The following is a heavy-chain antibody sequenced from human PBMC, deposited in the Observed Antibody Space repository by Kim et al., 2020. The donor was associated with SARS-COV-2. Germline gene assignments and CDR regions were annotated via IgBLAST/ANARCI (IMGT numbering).Heavy chain of an antibody. CDR3: ARTLVLSGYYGMDV. Sequence: YADSVKGRFTIPRDNSKNTLYLQMNSLRAEDTAVYYCARTLVLSGYYGMDVWGQGTTVTVSS. J-gene: IGHJ6*02. V-gene: IGHV3-30*07. D-gene: IGHD3-10*01.